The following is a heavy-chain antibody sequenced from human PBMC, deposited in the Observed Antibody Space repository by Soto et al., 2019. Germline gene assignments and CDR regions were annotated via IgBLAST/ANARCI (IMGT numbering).Heavy chain of an antibody. Sequence: QVQLVQSGAEVKKPGSSVKVSCKASGGTFSSYAISWVRQAPGQGLEWMGGIIPIFGTANYAQKFQGRVTIXXDXSXTTAYMELSSSRSEDTAVYYCARYYSDSSGYGKFDYWGQGTLVTVSS. D-gene: IGHD3-22*01. CDR1: GGTFSSYA. J-gene: IGHJ4*02. CDR2: IIPIFGTA. CDR3: ARYYSDSSGYGKFDY. V-gene: IGHV1-69*12.